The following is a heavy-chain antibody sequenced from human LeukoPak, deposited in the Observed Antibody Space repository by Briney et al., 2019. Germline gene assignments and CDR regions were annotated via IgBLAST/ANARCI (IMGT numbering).Heavy chain of an antibody. CDR2: ITANAGGT. Sequence: TGGSLRLSCAASGFTFSTYAMTWVRQAPGRGLEWVSTITANAGGTYYADSVKGRFTISRDNSENTLNLQMNSLRAEDTAVYYCARGWGNFDYWGQGTLVTVSS. D-gene: IGHD3-16*01. V-gene: IGHV3-23*01. CDR1: GFTFSTYA. CDR3: ARGWGNFDY. J-gene: IGHJ4*02.